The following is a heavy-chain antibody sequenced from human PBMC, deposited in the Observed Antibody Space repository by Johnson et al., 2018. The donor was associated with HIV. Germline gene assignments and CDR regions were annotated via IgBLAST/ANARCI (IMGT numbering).Heavy chain of an antibody. J-gene: IGHJ3*02. V-gene: IGHV3-11*04. CDR1: GFTFSDHY. CDR3: AREGSVGATIFTMFDAFDI. Sequence: QVQLVESGGGLVKPGGSLRLSCAVSGFTFSDHYMSWIRQAPGKGLEWVSYISSSSSSINYADSVKGRFTISRDNAKNSLYLQMNSLRAEDTAVYYCAREGSVGATIFTMFDAFDIWGQGTMVTVSS. D-gene: IGHD1-26*01. CDR2: ISSSSSSI.